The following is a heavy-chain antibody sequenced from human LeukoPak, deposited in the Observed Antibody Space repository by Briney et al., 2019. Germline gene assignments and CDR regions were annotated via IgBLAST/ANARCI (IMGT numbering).Heavy chain of an antibody. Sequence: GGSLRLSCAASGFTFSSYGMHWVRQAPGMGLEWVAVIWYDGSHKYCADSVKGRFTISRDNSKNTLHLQMNSLRAEDTAVYYCARDLLLWFGELSGDSDYWGQGTLVTVSS. V-gene: IGHV3-33*01. D-gene: IGHD3-10*01. CDR1: GFTFSSYG. CDR2: IWYDGSHK. J-gene: IGHJ4*02. CDR3: ARDLLLWFGELSGDSDY.